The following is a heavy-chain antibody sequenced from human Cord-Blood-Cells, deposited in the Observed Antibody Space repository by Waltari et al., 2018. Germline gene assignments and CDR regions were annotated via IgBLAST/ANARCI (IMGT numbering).Heavy chain of an antibody. CDR1: GGSISSSSYY. D-gene: IGHD3-10*01. CDR3: ARHLRFGEL. Sequence: QLQLQESGPGLVKPSETLSFTCTVSGGSISSSSYYWGWIRQPPGKGLEWIGSIYYSGSTYYNPSLKSRVTISVDTSKNQFSLKLSSVTATDTAVYYCARHLRFGELWGQGTLVTVSS. J-gene: IGHJ4*02. V-gene: IGHV4-39*01. CDR2: IYYSGST.